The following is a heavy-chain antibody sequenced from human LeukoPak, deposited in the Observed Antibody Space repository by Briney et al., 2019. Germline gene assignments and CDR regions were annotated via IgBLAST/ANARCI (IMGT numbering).Heavy chain of an antibody. J-gene: IGHJ6*02. CDR2: ISGGGGDT. CDR1: GFTFFKYA. V-gene: IGHV3-23*01. CDR3: ARDPSYSSSWYGVDYYYYGMDV. D-gene: IGHD6-13*01. Sequence: GGSLRLSCEASGFTFFKYAMTWVRQAPGKGLEWVSAISGGGGDTRYADSVKGRFTVSRDNSKKTVYLQMESLRAEDTAVYYCARDPSYSSSWYGVDYYYYGMDVWGQGTTVTVSS.